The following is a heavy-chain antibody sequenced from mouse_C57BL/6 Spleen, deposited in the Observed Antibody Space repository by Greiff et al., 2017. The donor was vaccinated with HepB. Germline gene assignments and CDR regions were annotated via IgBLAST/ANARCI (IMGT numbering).Heavy chain of an antibody. CDR3: ARDGYYRGYFDD. D-gene: IGHD2-3*01. Sequence: VQVVESGPGLVAPSQSLSITCTVSGFSFTSYGVHWVRQPPGKGLEWLVVIWSDGSTTYNSALKSRLSISKDNSKSQVYLKMNSLQTDDTAMYYCARDGYYRGYFDDWGQGTTLTVSS. J-gene: IGHJ2*01. CDR1: GFSFTSYG. V-gene: IGHV2-6*03. CDR2: IWSDGST.